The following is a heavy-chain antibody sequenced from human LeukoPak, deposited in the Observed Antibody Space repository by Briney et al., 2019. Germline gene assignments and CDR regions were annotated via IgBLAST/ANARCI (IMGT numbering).Heavy chain of an antibody. CDR1: GGSISSYY. V-gene: IGHV4-4*07. Sequence: SETLSLTCTVSGGSISSYYWSWIRQPAGKGLEWIGRIYTSGSTNYNPSLKSRVTMSVDTSKNQFSLKLSSVTAADTAVYYCARVGPWVNPDYYYYYMDVWGKGTTVTVSS. CDR2: IYTSGST. CDR3: ARVGPWVNPDYYYYYMDV. D-gene: IGHD1-14*01. J-gene: IGHJ6*03.